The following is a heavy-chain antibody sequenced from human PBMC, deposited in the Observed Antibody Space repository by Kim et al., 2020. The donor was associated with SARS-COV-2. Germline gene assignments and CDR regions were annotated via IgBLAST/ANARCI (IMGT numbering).Heavy chain of an antibody. Sequence: GGSLRLSCAASGFTFSSYAMHWVRQAPGKGLEWVAVISYDGSNKYYADSVKGRFTISRDNSKNTLYLQMNSLRAEDTAVYYCARDYDILTGNTPTGAFDIWGQGTMVTVSS. J-gene: IGHJ3*02. CDR1: GFTFSSYA. D-gene: IGHD3-9*01. CDR2: ISYDGSNK. V-gene: IGHV3-30-3*01. CDR3: ARDYDILTGNTPTGAFDI.